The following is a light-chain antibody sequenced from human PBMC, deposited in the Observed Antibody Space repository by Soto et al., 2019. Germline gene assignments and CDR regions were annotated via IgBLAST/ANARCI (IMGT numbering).Light chain of an antibody. J-gene: IGLJ2*01. Sequence: QSVLTQPPSASGSPGQSVTISCSGGGSNIGKNTVHWYQVLPGTAPKLLIYSNGQRPSGVPDRFSGSKSGTSASLAISGLQSADEADYYCAAWDDSQNGVVFGGGTKLTVL. CDR3: AAWDDSQNGVV. V-gene: IGLV1-44*01. CDR1: GSNIGKNT. CDR2: SNG.